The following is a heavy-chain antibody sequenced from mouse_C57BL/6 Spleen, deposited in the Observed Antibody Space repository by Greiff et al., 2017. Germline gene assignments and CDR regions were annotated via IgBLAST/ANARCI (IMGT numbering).Heavy chain of an antibody. Sequence: EVKLVESEGGLVQPGSSMKLSCTASGFTFSDYYMAWVRQVPEKGLEWVANINYDGSSTYYLDSLKSRFIISRDNAKNILYLQMSSLKSEDTATYYCAREGDGNLYFDVWGTGTTVTVSS. CDR2: INYDGSST. J-gene: IGHJ1*03. V-gene: IGHV5-16*01. CDR3: AREGDGNLYFDV. D-gene: IGHD2-3*01. CDR1: GFTFSDYY.